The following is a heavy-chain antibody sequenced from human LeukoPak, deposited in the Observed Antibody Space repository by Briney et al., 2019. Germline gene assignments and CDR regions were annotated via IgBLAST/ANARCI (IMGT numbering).Heavy chain of an antibody. CDR1: GGSITSGSYY. CDR2: IFQTGTT. Sequence: SETLSLTCTISGGSITSGSYYWAWIRQSPGTGLEWIGSIFQTGTTYYNPSLKGRATISVDTSKKQFSLKLSSVTAADTAVYYCASRFTYYDILTGQYPDAFDIWGQGTMVTVSS. V-gene: IGHV4-39*07. J-gene: IGHJ3*02. CDR3: ASRFTYYDILTGQYPDAFDI. D-gene: IGHD3-9*01.